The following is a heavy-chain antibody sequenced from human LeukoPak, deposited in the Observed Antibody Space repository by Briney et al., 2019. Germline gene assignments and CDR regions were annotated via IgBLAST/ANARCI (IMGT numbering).Heavy chain of an antibody. CDR1: GGSISSYY. Sequence: SETLSLTCTVSGGSISSYYWSWIRQPPGKGREWIGYIYYSGSTNYNPSPKSRVTISVDTSKNQFSLKLSSVTAADTAVYYCARVGYDSSGYYYYYMDVWGKGTTVTVSS. J-gene: IGHJ6*03. D-gene: IGHD3-22*01. V-gene: IGHV4-59*01. CDR2: IYYSGST. CDR3: ARVGYDSSGYYYYYMDV.